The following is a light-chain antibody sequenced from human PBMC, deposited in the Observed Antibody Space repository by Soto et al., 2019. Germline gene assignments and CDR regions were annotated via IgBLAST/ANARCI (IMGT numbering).Light chain of an antibody. CDR3: QQYGSSPIT. Sequence: VLTQSTGTLSLSPGERATLSCGSSQSVSNNYLAWYQQKPGLAPRLLIYDASSRATGIPDRFSGSGSGTDFTLTISRLEPEDFAVYYCQQYGSSPITFGQGTKVDIK. CDR1: QSVSNNY. J-gene: IGKJ1*01. V-gene: IGKV3D-20*01. CDR2: DAS.